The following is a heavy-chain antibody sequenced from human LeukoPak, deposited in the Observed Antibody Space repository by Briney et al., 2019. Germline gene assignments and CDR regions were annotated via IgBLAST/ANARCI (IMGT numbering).Heavy chain of an antibody. V-gene: IGHV3-53*01. CDR1: GFTVSSNY. Sequence: GGSLRLSCAASGFTVSSNYMSWVRQAPGKGLEWVSVIYSGGSTYYADSVKGRFTISRDNSKNTLYLQMNSLRAEDTAVYYCAREGAHSSSWYGYYYYGMDVWGRGTTVTVSS. D-gene: IGHD6-13*01. CDR3: AREGAHSSSWYGYYYYGMDV. CDR2: IYSGGST. J-gene: IGHJ6*02.